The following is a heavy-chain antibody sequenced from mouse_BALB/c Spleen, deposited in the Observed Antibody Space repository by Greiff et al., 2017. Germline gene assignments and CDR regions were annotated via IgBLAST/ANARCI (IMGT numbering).Heavy chain of an antibody. V-gene: IGHV1-5*01. CDR1: GYTFTSYW. Sequence: VQLQQSGTVLARPGASVKMSCKASGYTFTSYWMHWVKQRPGQGLEWIGAIYPGNSDTSYNQKFKGKATLTSDKSSSTAYMELSSLTSEDSAVYYCARTYRYNWYFDVWGAGTTVTVSS. J-gene: IGHJ1*01. CDR3: ARTYRYNWYFDV. D-gene: IGHD2-14*01. CDR2: IYPGNSDT.